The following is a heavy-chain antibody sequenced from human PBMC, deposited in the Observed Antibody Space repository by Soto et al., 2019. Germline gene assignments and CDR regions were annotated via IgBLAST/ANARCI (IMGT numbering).Heavy chain of an antibody. D-gene: IGHD3-22*01. J-gene: IGHJ5*02. Sequence: QVQLQESGPGLVKPSQTLSLTCTVSGASIRSGGYYFSWVRQRPGKGLEWMGYIYYSGNTHYNPSLKSRLTISVDTSKNHFSLNMNSVTAADTAMYYCASAYYGVKVRWFDTWGEGTLVTVSS. CDR2: IYYSGNT. CDR3: ASAYYGVKVRWFDT. CDR1: GASIRSGGYY. V-gene: IGHV4-31*03.